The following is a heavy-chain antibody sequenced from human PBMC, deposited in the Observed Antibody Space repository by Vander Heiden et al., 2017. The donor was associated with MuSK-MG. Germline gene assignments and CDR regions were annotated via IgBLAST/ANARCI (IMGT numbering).Heavy chain of an antibody. D-gene: IGHD6-13*01. Sequence: QVQLQESAPGLVKPSETLSLPCTVSGGPISSYYWSWIRQPPGKGLEWIGYIYYSGSTNYNPSLKSRVTISVDTSKNQFSLKLSSVTAADTAVYYCARQYSSSPTDWFDPWGQGTLVTVSS. CDR2: IYYSGST. V-gene: IGHV4-59*01. J-gene: IGHJ5*02. CDR3: ARQYSSSPTDWFDP. CDR1: GGPISSYY.